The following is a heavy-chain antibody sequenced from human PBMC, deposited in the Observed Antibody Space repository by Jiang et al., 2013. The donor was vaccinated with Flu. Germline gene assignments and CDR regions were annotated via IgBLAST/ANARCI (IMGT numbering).Heavy chain of an antibody. Sequence: VQLLESGGGVVQPGRSLRLSCAASGFTFSSYGMHWVRQAPGKGLEWVAVISYDGSNKYYADSVKGRFTISRDNSKNTLYLQMNSLRAEDTAVYYCAKDRNYYDSSGYYYLNYYYGMDVWG. V-gene: IGHV3-30*18. CDR2: ISYDGSNK. D-gene: IGHD3-22*01. CDR3: AKDRNYYDSSGYYYLNYYYGMDV. J-gene: IGHJ6*02. CDR1: GFTFSSYG.